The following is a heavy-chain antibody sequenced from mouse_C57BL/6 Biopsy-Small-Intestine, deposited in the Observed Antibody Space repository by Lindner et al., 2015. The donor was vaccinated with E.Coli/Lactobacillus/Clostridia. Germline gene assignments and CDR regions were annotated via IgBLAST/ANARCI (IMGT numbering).Heavy chain of an antibody. Sequence: VQLQESGPGLVKPSQTVFLTCTVTGISITTGNYRWSWIRQFPGNKLEWIGYIYYSGTITYNPSLTSRTTITRDTPKNQFFLEMNSLTVEDTATYYCARGYDPYYAMDYWGQGTSVTVSS. CDR2: IYYSGTI. V-gene: IGHV3-5*01. CDR3: ARGYDPYYAMDY. D-gene: IGHD2-2*01. J-gene: IGHJ4*01. CDR1: GISITTGNYR.